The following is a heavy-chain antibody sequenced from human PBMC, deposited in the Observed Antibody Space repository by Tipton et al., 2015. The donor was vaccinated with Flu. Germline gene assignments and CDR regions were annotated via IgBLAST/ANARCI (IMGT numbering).Heavy chain of an antibody. D-gene: IGHD3-3*01. V-gene: IGHV3-30*01. CDR3: ARDPNYDFWTGGNWYFDL. J-gene: IGHJ2*01. CDR2: ILYDGSHE. Sequence: SLRLSCEASGFNFNTYAMHWVRQAPGKGLEWVAIILYDGSHEKYADFVGGRFTISRVNSQNTLFLEMNSLRPEDTAIYYCARDPNYDFWTGGNWYFDLWGRGSLVTVPS. CDR1: GFNFNTYA.